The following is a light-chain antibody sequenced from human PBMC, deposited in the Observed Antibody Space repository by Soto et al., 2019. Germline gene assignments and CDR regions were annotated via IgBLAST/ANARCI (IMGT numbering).Light chain of an antibody. Sequence: DIQMTQSPSTLSASVGDRVTITCRASQSISSWLAWYQQKPGKAPKALIYKASTLETGVPSRFSGIGSGTEFTLTISSLQPDDFATYYCQQYNSFSGYTFGQGTKLEIK. CDR1: QSISSW. V-gene: IGKV1-5*03. CDR3: QQYNSFSGYT. CDR2: KAS. J-gene: IGKJ2*01.